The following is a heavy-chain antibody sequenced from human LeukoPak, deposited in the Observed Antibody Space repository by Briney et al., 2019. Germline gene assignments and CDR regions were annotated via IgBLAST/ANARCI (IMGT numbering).Heavy chain of an antibody. V-gene: IGHV1-2*02. CDR1: GYTFTGYY. Sequence: ASVKVSCKASGYTFTGYYMHWVRQAPGQGLEWMGWINPNSGGTNYAQKFQGRVTMTRDTSISTAYMELSRLRSDDAAVYYCARDRRRGLWFGESNDYWGQGTLVTVSS. CDR2: INPNSGGT. D-gene: IGHD3-10*01. J-gene: IGHJ4*02. CDR3: ARDRRRGLWFGESNDY.